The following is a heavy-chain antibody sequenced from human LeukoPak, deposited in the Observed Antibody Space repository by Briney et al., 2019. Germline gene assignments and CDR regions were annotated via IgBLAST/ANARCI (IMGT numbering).Heavy chain of an antibody. J-gene: IGHJ3*02. CDR3: AKDEARFGEMSAFDI. D-gene: IGHD3-10*01. CDR2: IRYDGSNK. V-gene: IGHV3-30*02. CDR1: GFTFSSYG. Sequence: PGGSLRLSCAASGFTFSSYGMHWVRQAPGKGLEWVAFIRYDGSNKYYSDSVKGRFTISRDNSKNTLYLQMNSLRAEDTAVYYCAKDEARFGEMSAFDIWGQGTMDTVSS.